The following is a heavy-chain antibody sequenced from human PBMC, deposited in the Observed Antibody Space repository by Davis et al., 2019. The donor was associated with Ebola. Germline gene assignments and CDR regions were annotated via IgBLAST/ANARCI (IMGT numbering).Heavy chain of an antibody. Sequence: SVKVSCKASGGTFSSYAISWVRQAPGQGLEWMGRIIPILGIANYAQKFQGRVTITADKSTSTVYMELSSLRSEDTAVYYCARDLRRSYYYYGMDVWGQGTTVTVSS. J-gene: IGHJ6*02. CDR1: GGTFSSYA. D-gene: IGHD6-25*01. CDR2: IIPILGIA. CDR3: ARDLRRSYYYYGMDV. V-gene: IGHV1-69*04.